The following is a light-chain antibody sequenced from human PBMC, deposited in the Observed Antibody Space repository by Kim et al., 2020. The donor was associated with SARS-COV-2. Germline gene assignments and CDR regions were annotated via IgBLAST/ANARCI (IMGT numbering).Light chain of an antibody. Sequence: SSALTQDPAVSVALGQTVRITCQGDSLRSYYATWYQQKPGQAPILLIYGKNNRPSGIPDRFSGSSSGNTASLTITGTQAGDEADYYCNSRDTNDIVLFGGGTQLTVL. CDR1: SLRSYY. CDR2: GKN. CDR3: NSRDTNDIVL. V-gene: IGLV3-19*01. J-gene: IGLJ2*01.